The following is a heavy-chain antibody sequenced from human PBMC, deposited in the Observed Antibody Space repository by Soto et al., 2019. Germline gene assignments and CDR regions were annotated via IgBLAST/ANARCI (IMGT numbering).Heavy chain of an antibody. Sequence: QVQLQESGPGLVKPSETLSLTCNVSGDSITSHYWSWIRQSPGKGLEWVGYVYASGSTNYNPSLKCRVTMSMDTSKNQFSLRLSSVTAADTAIYYCARLFGNYSPMYYFDYWGQGTLVTVSS. CDR3: ARLFGNYSPMYYFDY. J-gene: IGHJ4*02. CDR2: VYASGST. D-gene: IGHD3-3*01. V-gene: IGHV4-59*08. CDR1: GDSITSHY.